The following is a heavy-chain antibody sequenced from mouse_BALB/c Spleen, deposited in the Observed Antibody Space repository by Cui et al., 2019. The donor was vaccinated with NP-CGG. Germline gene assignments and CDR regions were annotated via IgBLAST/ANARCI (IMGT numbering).Heavy chain of an antibody. CDR2: IDPNSGGT. CDR1: DYTFTTYW. D-gene: IGHD1-1*01. J-gene: IGHJ2*01. CDR3: ARYHYYGSSYFDY. Sequence: QVQLQQHGAEVVKPGASVKLSCKASDYTFTTYWIHWVKQRPGRGLEWIGRIDPNSGGTKYNENFKNKATLTVDKPSSTAYMQLSSLTSEDSAVYYCARYHYYGSSYFDYWGQGTTLTVSS. V-gene: IGHV1-72*01.